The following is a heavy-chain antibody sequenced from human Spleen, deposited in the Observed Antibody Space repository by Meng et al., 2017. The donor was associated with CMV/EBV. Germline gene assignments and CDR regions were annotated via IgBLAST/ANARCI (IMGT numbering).Heavy chain of an antibody. CDR2: TYYSGSP. D-gene: IGHD1-1*01. CDR1: GGSISSSNYY. Sequence: GSLRLSCTVSGGSISSSNYYWGWSRQPPGKGLEWIGGTYYSGSPTYNPSLKSRVTISVDTSKNHLSLNVRSVSAADTAVYYCARVLEMNWIDPWGQGTLVTVSS. J-gene: IGHJ5*02. CDR3: ARVLEMNWIDP. V-gene: IGHV4-39*07.